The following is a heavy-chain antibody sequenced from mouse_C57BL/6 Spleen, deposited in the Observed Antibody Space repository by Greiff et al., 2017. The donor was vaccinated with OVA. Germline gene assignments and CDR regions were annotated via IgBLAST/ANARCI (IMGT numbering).Heavy chain of an antibody. J-gene: IGHJ1*03. CDR1: GYTFTSYG. D-gene: IGHD4-1*01. CDR3: ATNWDGYFDV. V-gene: IGHV1-81*01. Sequence: VQLQQSGAELARPGASVKLSCKASGYTFTSYGISWVKQRTGQGLEWIGEIYPRSGNTYYNEKFKGKATLTADKSSSTAYMALRSLTSEDSAVYFCATNWDGYFDVWGTGTTVTVSS. CDR2: IYPRSGNT.